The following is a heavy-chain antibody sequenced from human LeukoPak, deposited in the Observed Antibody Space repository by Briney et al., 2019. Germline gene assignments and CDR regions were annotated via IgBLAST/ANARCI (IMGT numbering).Heavy chain of an antibody. Sequence: QSGGSLRLSCAASGFMFSKNWMSWVRQAPGKGLEWVANINEDGSEKYYVESVRGRFIVSRDNAQNSLYLQMDALTGEDTAVYYCARAESEQTFTIFAVYNFHFDFWGQGTLVAVSS. D-gene: IGHD3-3*01. CDR3: ARAESEQTFTIFAVYNFHFDF. CDR2: INEDGSEK. J-gene: IGHJ4*02. V-gene: IGHV3-7*04. CDR1: GFMFSKNW.